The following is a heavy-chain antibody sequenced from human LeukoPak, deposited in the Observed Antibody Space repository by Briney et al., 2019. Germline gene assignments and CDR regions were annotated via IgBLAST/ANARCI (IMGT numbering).Heavy chain of an antibody. J-gene: IGHJ2*01. Sequence: GGSLRLSCAASGFTFSSYDMHWVRQATGKGLEWVSAIGTAGDTYYPGSVEGRFTISRENAKNSLYLQMNSLRVGDTAVYYCARGLAYGGNGYFDLWGRGTLVTVSS. D-gene: IGHD4-23*01. CDR2: IGTAGDT. CDR1: GFTFSSYD. V-gene: IGHV3-13*01. CDR3: ARGLAYGGNGYFDL.